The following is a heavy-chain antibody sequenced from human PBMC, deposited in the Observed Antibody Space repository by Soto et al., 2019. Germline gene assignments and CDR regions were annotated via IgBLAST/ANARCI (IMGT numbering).Heavy chain of an antibody. V-gene: IGHV5-10-1*01. CDR2: IDPSDSYT. CDR3: ASHDLGELSLYY. D-gene: IGHD3-16*02. CDR1: GYSFTSYW. J-gene: IGHJ4*02. Sequence: GECLKISCRGSGYSFTSYWISWVRQMPGKGLEWMGRIDPSDSYTNYSPSFQGHVTISADKSISTAYLQWSSLKASDTAMYYCASHDLGELSLYYSGQGTLVTVSS.